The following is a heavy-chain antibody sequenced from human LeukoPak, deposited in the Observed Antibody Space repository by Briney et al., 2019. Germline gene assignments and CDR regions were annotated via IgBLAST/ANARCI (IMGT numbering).Heavy chain of an antibody. V-gene: IGHV3-23*01. Sequence: QPGGSLRLSCAASGFTFSSYAMSWVRQAPGKGLEWVSAISGSGGSTYYADSVKGRFTISRDNSKNTLYLQMNSLRAEDTAVYYCAKVAQVAVAGVGRLDYWGQGTLVTVSS. J-gene: IGHJ4*02. D-gene: IGHD6-19*01. CDR2: ISGSGGST. CDR3: AKVAQVAVAGVGRLDY. CDR1: GFTFSSYA.